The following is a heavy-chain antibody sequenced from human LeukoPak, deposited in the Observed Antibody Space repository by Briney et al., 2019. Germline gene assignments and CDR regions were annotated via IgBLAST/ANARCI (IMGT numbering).Heavy chain of an antibody. V-gene: IGHV4-4*07. CDR1: GGSISIYY. Sequence: PSETLSLTCTVSGGSISIYYWSWIRQPAGKGLEWIGRIYTSGSTNYNPSLKSRVTMSVDTSKNQFSLKLSSVTAADTAVYYCAGRYFDWLLYRGDDAFDIWGQGTMVTVSS. J-gene: IGHJ3*02. CDR3: AGRYFDWLLYRGDDAFDI. CDR2: IYTSGST. D-gene: IGHD3-9*01.